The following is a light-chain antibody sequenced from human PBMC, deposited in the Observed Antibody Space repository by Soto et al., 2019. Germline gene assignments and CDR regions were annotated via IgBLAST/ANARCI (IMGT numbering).Light chain of an antibody. J-gene: IGKJ2*02. V-gene: IGKV1-39*01. Sequence: DIQMTQSPSSLSASVGDRVTISCRASQNIGSCLNWYQQKPGKAPKVLISAASTLQSGVPSRFSGSGSETDFTLTISSLQPEDFATYYCQQSYTMWTFGQGTKLEIK. CDR2: AAS. CDR1: QNIGSC. CDR3: QQSYTMWT.